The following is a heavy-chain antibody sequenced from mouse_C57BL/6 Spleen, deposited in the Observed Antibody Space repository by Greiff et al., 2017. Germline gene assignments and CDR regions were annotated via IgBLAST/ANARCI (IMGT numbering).Heavy chain of an antibody. CDR3: ALIYYDYDRFAY. CDR1: GYTFPSYW. Sequence: QVQLQQSGAELAKPGASVKLSCKASGYTFPSYWMHWVKQRPGQGLEWIGYINPSSGYTKYNQKFKDKATLTADKSSSTAYMQLSSLTYEDSAVYYCALIYYDYDRFAYWGQGTLVTVSA. CDR2: INPSSGYT. V-gene: IGHV1-7*01. D-gene: IGHD2-4*01. J-gene: IGHJ3*01.